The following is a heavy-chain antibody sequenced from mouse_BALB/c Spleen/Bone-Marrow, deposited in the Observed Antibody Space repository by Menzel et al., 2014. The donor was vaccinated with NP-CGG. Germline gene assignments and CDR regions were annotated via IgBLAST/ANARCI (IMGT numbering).Heavy chain of an antibody. J-gene: IGHJ1*01. Sequence: VQLQQSGAELVKPGASVKLSCTASGFNIKDTYMHWVKQRPGQGLEWIGRIDPANGYTKYDPKFQGKATITADTSSNTAYPQLSSLTSEDTAVYYCARLGYRYGYWFFDVWGAGTTVTVSS. V-gene: IGHV14-3*02. CDR3: ARLGYRYGYWFFDV. CDR2: IDPANGYT. CDR1: GFNIKDTY. D-gene: IGHD2-14*01.